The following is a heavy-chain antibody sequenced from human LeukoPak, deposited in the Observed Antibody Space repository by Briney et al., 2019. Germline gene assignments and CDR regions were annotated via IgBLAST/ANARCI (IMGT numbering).Heavy chain of an antibody. J-gene: IGHJ4*02. CDR3: AKDGINYYDSSGYSDY. V-gene: IGHV3-30*18. D-gene: IGHD3-22*01. Sequence: GRSLRLSCAASGFTFSSYGMHWVRQAPGKGLEWVAVISYDGSNKYYADSVKGRFTISRDNSKNTLYLQMNSLRAEDTAVYYCAKDGINYYDSSGYSDYWGQGTLVTVSS. CDR2: ISYDGSNK. CDR1: GFTFSSYG.